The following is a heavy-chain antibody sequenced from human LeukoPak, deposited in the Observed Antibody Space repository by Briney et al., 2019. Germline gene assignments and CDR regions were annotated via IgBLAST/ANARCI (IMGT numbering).Heavy chain of an antibody. Sequence: GGSLRLSCAASGFTFSSYAMSWVRQAPGKGLEWVSGISGSGGNTYYVDSVKGRFTISRDNSRNTLYLQMNNLRAEDTAVYYCAKDALISYRGAWSQSDYWGQGTLVTVSS. CDR1: GFTFSSYA. D-gene: IGHD2/OR15-2a*01. V-gene: IGHV3-23*01. CDR2: ISGSGGNT. J-gene: IGHJ4*02. CDR3: AKDALISYRGAWSQSDY.